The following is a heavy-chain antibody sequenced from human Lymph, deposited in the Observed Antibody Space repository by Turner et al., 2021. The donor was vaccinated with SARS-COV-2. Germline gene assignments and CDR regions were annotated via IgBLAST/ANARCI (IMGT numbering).Heavy chain of an antibody. J-gene: IGHJ6*02. D-gene: IGHD1-26*01. CDR1: GYTFTSYD. V-gene: IGHV1-8*02. Sequence: QVQLFHAGAEVKMPGASVKVSCKAPGYTFTSYDINWVRQATGQGLEWMGWMNPNSGNTGNEQKFQGRVTMTRTNYISTAYMEMSSLRSEDTAVYYCARGRYSGGGMDVWGQGTTVTVSS. CDR3: ARGRYSGGGMDV. CDR2: MNPNSGNT.